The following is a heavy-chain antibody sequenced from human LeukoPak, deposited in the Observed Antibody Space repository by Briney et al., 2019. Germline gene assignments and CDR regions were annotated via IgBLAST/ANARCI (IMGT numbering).Heavy chain of an antibody. D-gene: IGHD6-19*01. CDR2: IYYSGST. V-gene: IGHV4-59*04. J-gene: IGHJ4*02. CDR3: ARHDKQWLTFLDY. Sequence: PSETLSLTCTVSGGSISSYYWSWIRQPPGKGLEWIGYIYYSGSTYYNPSLKSRVTISVDTSKNQFSLKLSSVTAADTAVYYCARHDKQWLTFLDYWGQGTLVTVSS. CDR1: GGSISSYY.